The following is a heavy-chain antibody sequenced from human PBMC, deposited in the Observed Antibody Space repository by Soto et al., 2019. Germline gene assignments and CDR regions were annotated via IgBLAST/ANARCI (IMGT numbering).Heavy chain of an antibody. V-gene: IGHV1-18*01. Sequence: ASVKVSCKASGYTFTSYGISWVRQAPGQGLEWMGWISAYNGNTNYAQKLQGRVTMTTDASTSTAYMELRSLRSDDTAVYYCAREGGPYYDILTGSQTYYGMDVWGQGTTVTVSS. CDR1: GYTFTSYG. CDR2: ISAYNGNT. D-gene: IGHD3-9*01. J-gene: IGHJ6*02. CDR3: AREGGPYYDILTGSQTYYGMDV.